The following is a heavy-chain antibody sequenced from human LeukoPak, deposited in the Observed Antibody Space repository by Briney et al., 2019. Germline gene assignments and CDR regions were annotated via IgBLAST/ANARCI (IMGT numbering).Heavy chain of an antibody. CDR2: VRSKANSYAT. Sequence: GGSLRLSCAASGFIFSGSLIHWVRQASGKGLEWVGLVRSKANSYATSYSASVKGRFTISRDDSKNTAYLQMNSLNTEDTAIYYCTSRDNYDSSYYMDVWGKGTTVTVSS. CDR1: GFIFSGSL. V-gene: IGHV3-73*01. CDR3: TSRDNYDSSYYMDV. D-gene: IGHD3-22*01. J-gene: IGHJ6*03.